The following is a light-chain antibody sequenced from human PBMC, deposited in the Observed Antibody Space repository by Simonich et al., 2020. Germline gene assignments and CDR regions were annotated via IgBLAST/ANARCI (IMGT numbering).Light chain of an antibody. J-gene: IGLJ3*02. V-gene: IGLV1-40*01. Sequence: QSVLTQPPSVSWAPGQRVTISCTASRSNIGAGYDVPWYQQLPVPAPKLRSYGNRNRPPGVPDRFSGSKSGTSASLAITGLQAEDEADYYCQSYDSSLSGSVFGGGTKLTVL. CDR1: RSNIGAGYD. CDR3: QSYDSSLSGSV. CDR2: GNR.